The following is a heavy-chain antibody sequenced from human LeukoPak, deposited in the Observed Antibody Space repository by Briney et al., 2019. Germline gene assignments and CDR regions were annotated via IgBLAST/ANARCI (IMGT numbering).Heavy chain of an antibody. CDR3: ARDQGSLTRSWDTGY. J-gene: IGHJ4*02. CDR2: INPYSGDT. D-gene: IGHD1-26*01. Sequence: GASLRVSCKASGYTLIGYHIHWVRQTPGQRLECMGGINPYSGDTNFAQKFQGRVTMTRDTSITTAYMDLSSLTPDYTAVYFCARDQGSLTRSWDTGYGGQGTEVTVSS. V-gene: IGHV1-2*02. CDR1: GYTLIGYH.